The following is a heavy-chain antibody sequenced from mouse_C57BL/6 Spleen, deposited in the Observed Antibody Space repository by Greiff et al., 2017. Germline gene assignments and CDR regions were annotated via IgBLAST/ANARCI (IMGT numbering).Heavy chain of an antibody. D-gene: IGHD2-4*01. CDR1: GYTFTDYN. Sequence: DVKLVESGPELVKPGASVKIPCKASGYTFTDYNMDWVKQSHGKSLEWIGDINPNNGGTIYNQKFKGKATLTVDKSSSTAYMEIRSLTSEDTAVYYCASSIYYEFCYWGKGTTLTVSS. J-gene: IGHJ2*01. CDR3: ASSIYYEFCY. CDR2: INPNNGGT. V-gene: IGHV1-18*01.